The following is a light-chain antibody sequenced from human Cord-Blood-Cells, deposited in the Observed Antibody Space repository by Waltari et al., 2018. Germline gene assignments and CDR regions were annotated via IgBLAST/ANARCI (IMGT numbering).Light chain of an antibody. J-gene: IGLJ1*01. Sequence: QSALTQPASVSGSPGQSLTISCTGTSRDVGGYNYVSWYQQHPGKAPKLMVYEVSKRPSGVSNRFSGSKSGHTASLTISGLQAEDEADYYCSSYTSSSTYVFGTGTKVTVL. CDR3: SSYTSSSTYV. CDR1: SRDVGGYNY. V-gene: IGLV2-14*01. CDR2: EVS.